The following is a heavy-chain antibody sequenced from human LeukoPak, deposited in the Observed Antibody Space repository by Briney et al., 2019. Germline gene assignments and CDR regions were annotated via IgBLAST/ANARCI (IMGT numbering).Heavy chain of an antibody. CDR3: ARAAAVAGTWVYFDY. J-gene: IGHJ4*02. V-gene: IGHV4-31*03. CDR2: IYYSGST. Sequence: PTETLSLTCTVSGGSISSGGYYWSWIRQHPGKGLEWIGYIYYSGSTYYNPSLKSRVTISVDTSKNQFSLKLSSVTAADTAVYYCARAAAVAGTWVYFDYWGQGTLVTVSS. D-gene: IGHD6-19*01. CDR1: GGSISSGGYY.